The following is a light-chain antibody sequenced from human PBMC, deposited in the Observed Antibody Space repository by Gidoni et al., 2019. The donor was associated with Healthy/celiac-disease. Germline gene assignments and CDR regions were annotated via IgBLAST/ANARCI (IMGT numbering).Light chain of an antibody. J-gene: IGLJ3*02. CDR3: NSRDSSGNHLWV. Sequence: SSELTQEPAVSVALGQTVRITCQGDSLRSYYASWYQQKPGQAPVLVIYGKNNRPSGIPDRFSVSSSGNTASLTITGAQAEDEADYYCNSRDSSGNHLWVFGGGTKLTVL. CDR2: GKN. CDR1: SLRSYY. V-gene: IGLV3-19*01.